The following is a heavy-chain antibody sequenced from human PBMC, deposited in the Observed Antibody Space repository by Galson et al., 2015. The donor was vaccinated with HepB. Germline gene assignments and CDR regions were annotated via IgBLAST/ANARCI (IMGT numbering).Heavy chain of an antibody. V-gene: IGHV3-53*01. D-gene: IGHD3-3*01. CDR3: ARVGVWSGSVAENGMDV. CDR1: GFTVSSNY. CDR2: IYRGGST. Sequence: SLRLSCAASGFTVSSNYMSWVRQAPGKGLEWVSVIYRGGSTYYADSAKGRFTISRDNSKNTLYLQMSSLRAEDTAVYYCARVGVWSGSVAENGMDVWGQGTTVTVSS. J-gene: IGHJ6*02.